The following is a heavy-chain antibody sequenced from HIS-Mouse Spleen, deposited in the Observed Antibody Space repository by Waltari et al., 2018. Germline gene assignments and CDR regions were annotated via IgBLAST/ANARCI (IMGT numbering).Heavy chain of an antibody. CDR1: GFPLSSPV. Sequence: EVQLVASGGGLVQPGGSLRLSCAAFGFPLSSPVLRWVRQAPGKGLEGVANIKQDGSEKYYVDSVKGRFTISRDNAKNSLYLQMNSLRAEDTAVYYCAREPHYGGNSHFDYWGQGTLVTVSS. D-gene: IGHD4-17*01. CDR2: IKQDGSEK. V-gene: IGHV3-7*01. J-gene: IGHJ4*02. CDR3: AREPHYGGNSHFDY.